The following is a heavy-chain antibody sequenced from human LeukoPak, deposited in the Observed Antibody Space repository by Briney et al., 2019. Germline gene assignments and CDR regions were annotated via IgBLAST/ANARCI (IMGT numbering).Heavy chain of an antibody. CDR1: GYTFTGYY. CDR3: ARDTRFRYFDWLSNDAFDI. CDR2: INPNSGGT. Sequence: GASVKVSCKASGYTFTGYYMHWVRQAPGQGLEWMGWINPNSGGTNYAQKFQGRVTMTRDTSISTAYMELSRLRSDDTAVYYCARDTRFRYFDWLSNDAFDIWGQGTMVTVSS. J-gene: IGHJ3*02. V-gene: IGHV1-2*02. D-gene: IGHD3-9*01.